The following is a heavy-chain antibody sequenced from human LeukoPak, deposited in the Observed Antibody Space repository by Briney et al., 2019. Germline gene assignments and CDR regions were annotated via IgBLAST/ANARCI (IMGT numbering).Heavy chain of an antibody. Sequence: PSETLSLTCTVSGGSISSYYWSWIRQPAGRGLEWIGRIYTSGSTNYNPSIKSRVTMSVDTSKNQFSLKLSSVTAADTAMYYCARDREPEFDYWGQGTLVTVSS. CDR2: IYTSGST. CDR3: ARDREPEFDY. CDR1: GGSISSYY. J-gene: IGHJ4*02. V-gene: IGHV4-4*07. D-gene: IGHD1-26*01.